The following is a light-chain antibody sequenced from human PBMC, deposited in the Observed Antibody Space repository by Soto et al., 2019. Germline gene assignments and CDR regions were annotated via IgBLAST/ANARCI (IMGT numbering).Light chain of an antibody. CDR3: SSYTGSSTLLV. J-gene: IGLJ2*01. CDR1: SCDVGGYNY. V-gene: IGLV2-14*03. CDR2: DVN. Sequence: QSALTQPASVSGSPGQSITISCTGTSCDVGGYNYVSWYQHHPGKAPKLKIYDVNNRPSGVSNRFSGSKSGNTASLTISGLQAEDEADYYCSSYTGSSTLLVFGGGTKLTVL.